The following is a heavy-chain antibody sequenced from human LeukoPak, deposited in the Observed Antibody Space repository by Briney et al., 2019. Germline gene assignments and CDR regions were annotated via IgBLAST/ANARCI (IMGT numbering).Heavy chain of an antibody. CDR3: ARGVVVPAAINY. D-gene: IGHD2-2*01. J-gene: IGHJ4*02. V-gene: IGHV4-31*03. CDR2: IYYSGST. Sequence: SETLSLTCTVSGGSISSGGYYWSWIRQHPGKGLEWIGYIYYSGSTYYNPSLKSRVTISVDTSKNQFSLKLSSVTAADTAVYYCARGVVVPAAINYWGQGTLATVSS. CDR1: GGSISSGGYY.